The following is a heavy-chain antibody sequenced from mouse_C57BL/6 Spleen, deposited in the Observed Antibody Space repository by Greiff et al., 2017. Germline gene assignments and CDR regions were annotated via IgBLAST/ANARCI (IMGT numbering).Heavy chain of an antibody. CDR3: ARDGITTRGYYYAMDY. V-gene: IGHV1-9*01. J-gene: IGHJ4*01. CDR2: ILPGSGST. Sequence: QVQLKQSGAELMKPGASVKLSCKATGYTFTGYWIEWVKQRPGHGLEWIGEILPGSGSTNYNEKFKGKATFTADTSSNTAYMQLSSLTTEDSAIYYCARDGITTRGYYYAMDYWGQGTSVTVSS. D-gene: IGHD2-4*01. CDR1: GYTFTGYW.